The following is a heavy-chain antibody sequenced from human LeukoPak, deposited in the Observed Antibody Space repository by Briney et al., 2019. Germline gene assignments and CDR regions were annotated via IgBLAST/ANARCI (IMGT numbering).Heavy chain of an antibody. V-gene: IGHV4-39*01. CDR1: GGSISSSSYY. CDR3: AREETTTGAFDI. J-gene: IGHJ3*02. CDR2: IYYSGST. D-gene: IGHD4-17*01. Sequence: PSETLSLTCTVSGGSISSSSYYWGWIRQPPGKGLEWIGSIYYSGSTYYNPSLKSRVTISVDTSKNQFSLKLSSVTAADTAVYYCAREETTTGAFDIWGQGTMVTVSS.